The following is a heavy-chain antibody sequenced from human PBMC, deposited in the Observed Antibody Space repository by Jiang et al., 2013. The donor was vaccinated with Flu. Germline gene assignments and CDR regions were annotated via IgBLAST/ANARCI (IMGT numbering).Heavy chain of an antibody. CDR2: ISGSGGNT. D-gene: IGHD3/OR15-3a*01. CDR1: GFTFSSYA. CDR3: ARDNHGTHWYRDWRLDL. V-gene: IGHV3-23*01. Sequence: GLVQPGGSLRLSCATSGFTFSSYAMSWVRQAPGKGLEWVSAISGSGGNTYYADSVKGRFTISRDNSKNTLFLQMSSLRAEDTAVYYCARDNHGTHWYRDWRLDLWGRGTLVTVSS. J-gene: IGHJ2*01.